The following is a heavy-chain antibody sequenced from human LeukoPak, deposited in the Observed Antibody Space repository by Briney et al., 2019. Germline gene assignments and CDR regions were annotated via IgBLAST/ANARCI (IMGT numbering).Heavy chain of an antibody. J-gene: IGHJ4*02. CDR3: ARRSVATIDY. CDR2: IYPGDSDT. CDR1: GYIFTNYW. Sequence: GEALQISFKGSGYIFTNYWIGWVRPMPGKGLEWMGIIYPGDSDTRYSPSFQGQVTISADKSISTAYLQWSSLKASDTAMYYCARRSVATIDYWGQGTLVTVSS. D-gene: IGHD5-24*01. V-gene: IGHV5-51*01.